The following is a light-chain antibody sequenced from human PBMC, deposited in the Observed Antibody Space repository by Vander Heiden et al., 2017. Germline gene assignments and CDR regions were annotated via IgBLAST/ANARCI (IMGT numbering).Light chain of an antibody. J-gene: IGLJ3*02. Sequence: QPVLTQPSSASASLGSSVKLTCTLSSGHFSQVIAWHQQQPGKAPRYLMTLEGSGSYTRGSGVPDRFSGSSSGADRYLTISNLHSGDEADYYCETWDSGTPWVFGGGTKLTVL. CDR1: SGHFSQV. CDR2: LEGSGSY. V-gene: IGLV4-60*03. CDR3: ETWDSGTPWV.